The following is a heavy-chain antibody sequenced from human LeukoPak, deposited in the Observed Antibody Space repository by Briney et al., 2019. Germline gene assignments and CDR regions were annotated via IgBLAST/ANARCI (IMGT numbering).Heavy chain of an antibody. CDR2: INPNSGGT. V-gene: IGHV1-2*02. J-gene: IGHJ6*03. CDR3: ARPYAPSNVYYYYYYMDV. D-gene: IGHD2-8*01. CDR1: GYTFTGYY. Sequence: ASVKVSCKASGYTFTGYYMHWVRQAPGQGLEWMGWINPNSGGTNYAQKFQGRVTMTRDTSISTAYMELSRLRSDDTAVYYCARPYAPSNVYYYYYYMDVWGKGTTVTVSS.